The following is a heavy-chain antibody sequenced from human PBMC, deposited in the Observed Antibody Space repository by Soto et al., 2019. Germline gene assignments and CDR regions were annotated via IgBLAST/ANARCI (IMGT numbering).Heavy chain of an antibody. CDR1: GFTFINAW. CDR2: IKSKTDGGTT. J-gene: IGHJ6*02. Sequence: GGSLRLACASSGFTFINAWMSWVRQAPGKGLEWVGRIKSKTDGGTTGYAAPVKGRFTISRDDSKNTLYLQMNSLKTEDTAVYYCTTDGGIVVVPARYYYYGMDVWGQGTTVTVSS. D-gene: IGHD2-2*01. CDR3: TTDGGIVVVPARYYYYGMDV. V-gene: IGHV3-15*01.